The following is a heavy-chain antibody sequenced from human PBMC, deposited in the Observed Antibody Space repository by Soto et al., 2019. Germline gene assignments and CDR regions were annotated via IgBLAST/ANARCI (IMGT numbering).Heavy chain of an antibody. Sequence: SETLSLTCTVSGGSISSGGYYWSWIRQHPGKGLEWIGYIYYSGSTYYNPSLKSRVTISVDTSKNQFSLKLSSVTAADTAVYYCASLGWGTPEILSEDVGKDYWGQGTLVTVPS. D-gene: IGHD2-15*01. V-gene: IGHV4-31*03. CDR2: IYYSGST. CDR3: ASLGWGTPEILSEDVGKDY. CDR1: GGSISSGGYY. J-gene: IGHJ4*02.